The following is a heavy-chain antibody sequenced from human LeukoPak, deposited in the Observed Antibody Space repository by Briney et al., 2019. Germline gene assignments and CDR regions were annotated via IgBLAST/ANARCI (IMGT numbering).Heavy chain of an antibody. CDR2: ISYDGSNK. D-gene: IGHD2-2*01. J-gene: IGHJ6*03. CDR1: GFTFSSYA. CDR3: ARAPIGCSSTSCYSVYYYYYMDV. V-gene: IGHV3-30-3*01. Sequence: GGSLRLSCAASGFTFSSYAMHWVRQAPGKGLEWVAVISYDGSNKYYADSVKGRFTISRDNSKNTLYLQMNSLRAEDTAVYYCARAPIGCSSTSCYSVYYYYYMDVWGKGTTVTVSS.